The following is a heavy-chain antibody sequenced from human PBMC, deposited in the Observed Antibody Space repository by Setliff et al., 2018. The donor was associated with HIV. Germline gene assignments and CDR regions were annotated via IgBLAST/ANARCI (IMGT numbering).Heavy chain of an antibody. CDR1: GYTFTGYY. CDR3: ARGTMVRGVIYYYYGMDV. V-gene: IGHV1-2*04. D-gene: IGHD3-10*01. J-gene: IGHJ6*04. Sequence: GASVKVSCKASGYTFTGYYMHWVRQAPGQGLEWMGWINPNSGGTNYAQKFQAWVTMTRDTSISTAYMELSRLRSDDTAVYYCARGTMVRGVIYYYYGMDVWGKGTTVTVSS. CDR2: INPNSGGT.